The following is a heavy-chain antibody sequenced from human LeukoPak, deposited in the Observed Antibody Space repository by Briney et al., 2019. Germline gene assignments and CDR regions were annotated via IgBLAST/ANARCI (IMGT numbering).Heavy chain of an antibody. CDR3: ARTVVPAALSPYWFDP. V-gene: IGHV3-21*01. CDR2: ISSSSSYI. D-gene: IGHD2-2*01. J-gene: IGHJ5*02. CDR1: GFTFSSYS. Sequence: GGSLRLSCAASGFTFSSYSMNWVRQAPGKGLEWVSSISSSSSYIYYADSVKGRFTISRDNAKNSLYLQMNSLRAEDTAVYYCARTVVPAALSPYWFDPWGQGALVTVSS.